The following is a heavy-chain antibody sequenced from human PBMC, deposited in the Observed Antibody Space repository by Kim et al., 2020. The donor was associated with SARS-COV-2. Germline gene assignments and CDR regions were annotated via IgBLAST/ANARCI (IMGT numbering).Heavy chain of an antibody. CDR1: GFTFSSYA. CDR2: ISYDGSNQ. D-gene: IGHD3-10*01. V-gene: IGHV3-30-3*01. CDR3: ARTSDTAPRGVGTHYYYGMDV. J-gene: IGHJ6*04. Sequence: GGSLRLSCAASGFTFSSYAMHWVRQAPGKGLEWVSIISYDGSNQYYADSVKGRFTISRDDSKNTLYLQMNSLRADDTAVYYCARTSDTAPRGVGTHYYYGMDVWVGRTSVTVSS.